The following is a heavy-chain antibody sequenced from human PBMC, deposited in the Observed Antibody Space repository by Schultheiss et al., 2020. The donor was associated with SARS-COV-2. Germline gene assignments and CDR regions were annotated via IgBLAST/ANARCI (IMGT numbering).Heavy chain of an antibody. V-gene: IGHV3-13*04. D-gene: IGHD1-26*01. CDR3: ARGYREYYMDV. Sequence: GESLKISCAASGFTFSSYDMHWVRQATGKGLEWVSAIGTAGDTYYQGSVKGRFTISRENAKNSLYLQMNSLRAGDTAVYYCARGYREYYMDVWGKGTTVTV. CDR2: IGTAGDT. J-gene: IGHJ6*03. CDR1: GFTFSSYD.